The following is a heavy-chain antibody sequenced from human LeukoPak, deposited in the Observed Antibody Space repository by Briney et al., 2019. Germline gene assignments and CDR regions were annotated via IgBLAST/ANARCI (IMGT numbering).Heavy chain of an antibody. CDR3: ARVGGEYVVSDY. CDR2: ISTKSDYI. CDR1: GFTFSSYA. Sequence: PGGSLRLSCAASGFTFSSYAMSWVRQTPGKGLEWVSSISTKSDYIHYADSVKGRFTISRDNANNSVYLQMNSLTAEDTAVYYCARVGGEYVVSDYWGQGSLVAVSS. J-gene: IGHJ4*02. D-gene: IGHD3-16*01. V-gene: IGHV3-21*01.